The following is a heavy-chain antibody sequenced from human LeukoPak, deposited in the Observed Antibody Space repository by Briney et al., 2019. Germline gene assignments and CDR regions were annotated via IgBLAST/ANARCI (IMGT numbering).Heavy chain of an antibody. D-gene: IGHD1-26*01. CDR2: INPNSGGT. CDR1: GGTFSSYA. V-gene: IGHV1-2*02. J-gene: IGHJ3*02. CDR3: ARAGVGASRAFDI. Sequence: ASVKVSCKASGGTFSSYAISWARQAPGQGLEWMGWINPNSGGTNYAQKFQGRVTMTRDTSISTAYMELSRLRSDDTAVYYCARAGVGASRAFDIWGQGTMVTVSS.